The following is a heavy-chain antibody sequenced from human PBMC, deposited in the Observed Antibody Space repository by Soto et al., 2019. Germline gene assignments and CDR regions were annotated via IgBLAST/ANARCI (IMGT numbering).Heavy chain of an antibody. Sequence: QVQLQESGPGLVKPSETLSLTCTVSGDSLSSFDKYWSWIRQHPGKGLEWLGYIYYTGNTYYNPSLKSRVVISIDPSKNQFSLKLTSVTAADTALYYCATNVDTALFGNWFDPWGPGTLVTVSS. CDR1: GDSLSSFDKY. D-gene: IGHD5-18*01. V-gene: IGHV4-31*03. CDR3: ATNVDTALFGNWFDP. CDR2: IYYTGNT. J-gene: IGHJ5*02.